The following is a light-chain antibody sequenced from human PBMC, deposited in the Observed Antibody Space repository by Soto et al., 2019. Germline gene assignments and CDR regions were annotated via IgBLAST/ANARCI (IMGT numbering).Light chain of an antibody. Sequence: QSVRTQPPSAFGPPGQRVTISCFGRASNIGSNFVSWYQVVPGTAPKLLIYTNSHRPSGVPDRFSGSRSGTSASLDISGLQSDDEADYFCATWDDNVKGPVFGGGTKVTVL. CDR1: ASNIGSNF. CDR3: ATWDDNVKGPV. V-gene: IGLV1-44*01. CDR2: TNS. J-gene: IGLJ2*01.